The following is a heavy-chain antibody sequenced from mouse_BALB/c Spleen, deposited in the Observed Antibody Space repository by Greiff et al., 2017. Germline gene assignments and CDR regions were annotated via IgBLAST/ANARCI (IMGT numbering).Heavy chain of an antibody. CDR3: ARSGRYDDRYYAMDY. CDR2: ISSGSSTI. V-gene: IGHV5-17*02. J-gene: IGHJ4*01. Sequence: DVMLVESGGGLVQPGGSRKLSCAASGFTFSSFGMHWVRQAPEKGLEWVAYISSGSSTIYYADTVKGRFTISRDNPKNTLFLQMTSLRSEDTAMYYCARSGRYDDRYYAMDYWGQGTSVTVSS. D-gene: IGHD2-14*01. CDR1: GFTFSSFG.